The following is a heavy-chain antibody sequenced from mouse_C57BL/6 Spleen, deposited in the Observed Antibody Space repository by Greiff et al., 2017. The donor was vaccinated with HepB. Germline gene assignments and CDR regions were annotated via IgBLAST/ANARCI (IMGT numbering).Heavy chain of an antibody. J-gene: IGHJ3*01. CDR2: IYPGSGNT. Sequence: QVQLQQSGAELVRPGASVKLSCKASGYTFTDYYINWVKQRPGQGLEWIARIYPGSGNTYYNEKFKGKATLTAEKSSSTAYMQLSSLTSEDSAVYFCARWDYGGAWFAYWGQGTLVTVSA. CDR3: ARWDYGGAWFAY. CDR1: GYTFTDYY. D-gene: IGHD2-4*01. V-gene: IGHV1-76*01.